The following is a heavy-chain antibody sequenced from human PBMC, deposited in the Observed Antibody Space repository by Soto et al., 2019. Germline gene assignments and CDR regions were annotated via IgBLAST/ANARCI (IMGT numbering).Heavy chain of an antibody. V-gene: IGHV1-8*01. D-gene: IGHD1-1*01. J-gene: IGHJ6*02. Sequence: ASVKVSCKASGYTFTSYDINWVRQATGQGLEWMGWMNPNSGNTGYAQKFQGRVAMTRNTSISTAYMELSSLTSEDTAVYYCATGSFTSTGGRIGYHYNAMDVWGQGTTVTVSS. CDR3: ATGSFTSTGGRIGYHYNAMDV. CDR1: GYTFTSYD. CDR2: MNPNSGNT.